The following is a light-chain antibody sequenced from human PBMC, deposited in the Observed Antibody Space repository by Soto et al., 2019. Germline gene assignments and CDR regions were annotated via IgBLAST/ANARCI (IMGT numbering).Light chain of an antibody. V-gene: IGKV3D-7*01. Sequence: EIVMTQAPATLSLSPGERATLSCRASQSVSSSYLSWYQQKPGQAPRLLIYGASTRATGIPARFSGSGSGTDVTLTISSLLLSDLAVYYCQKHKNPHRTVAQGTK. J-gene: IGKJ1*01. CDR2: GAS. CDR1: QSVSSSY. CDR3: QKHKNPHRT.